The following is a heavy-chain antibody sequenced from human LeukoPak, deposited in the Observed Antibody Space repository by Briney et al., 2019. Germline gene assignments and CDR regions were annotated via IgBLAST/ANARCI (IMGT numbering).Heavy chain of an antibody. J-gene: IGHJ4*02. D-gene: IGHD5-18*01. CDR3: ARGGGRNTTMVWAFDY. CDR2: ISTNGGST. Sequence: SGGSLRLSCAASGFTFSSYEMNWVRQAPGKGLEYVSGISTNGGSTYYADSVKGRFTISRDNSKNTLFLQMGSLRAEDMAVYYCARGGGRNTTMVWAFDYWGQGTLVTVSS. CDR1: GFTFSSYE. V-gene: IGHV3-64*02.